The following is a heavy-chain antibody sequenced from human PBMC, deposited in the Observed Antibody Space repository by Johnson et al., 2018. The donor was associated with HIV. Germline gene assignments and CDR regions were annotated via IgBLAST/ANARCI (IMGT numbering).Heavy chain of an antibody. CDR1: VFTFTYAW. CDR3: TTRTWSDAFDI. D-gene: IGHD1-1*01. CDR2: IKSRTDGGTT. V-gene: IGHV3-15*01. Sequence: VQLVESGGGLVKPGGSLRLSCAASVFTFTYAWMSWVRRAPGKGLAWVGRIKSRTDGGTTDYTAPVKGRFTISRDDSKNTLYLQMNSLKTEDTAVYFCTTRTWSDAFDIWGRGTMVTVSS. J-gene: IGHJ3*02.